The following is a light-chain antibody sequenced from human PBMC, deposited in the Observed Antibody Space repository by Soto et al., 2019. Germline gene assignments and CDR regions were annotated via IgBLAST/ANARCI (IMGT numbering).Light chain of an antibody. V-gene: IGKV1-27*01. CDR1: QGISNY. J-gene: IGKJ1*01. CDR3: QEYNCAPSK. CDR2: TAS. Sequence: DIQMTQSPSSLSASVGDRVTITCRASQGISNYLAWYQQKPGKVPKLLIYTASTLQSGVPSRFSGSGSGTDSTLTISSLQQEDVANYYCQEYNCAPSKFGQGTKVEIK.